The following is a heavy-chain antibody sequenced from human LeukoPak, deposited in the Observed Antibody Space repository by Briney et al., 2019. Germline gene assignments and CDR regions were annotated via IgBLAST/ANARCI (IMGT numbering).Heavy chain of an antibody. CDR2: MYLSGST. J-gene: IGHJ4*02. V-gene: IGHV4-39*07. CDR1: GGSISSSSYY. CDR3: ARVGVAATVHYSDY. D-gene: IGHD2-15*01. Sequence: SETLSLTCTVSGGSISSSSYYWGWVRQPPGKGLEWIMSMYLSGSTYYNAALKIPLTISVDTSKNQFSLKLSSVTAADTAVYYCARVGVAATVHYSDYWGQGTLVTVSS.